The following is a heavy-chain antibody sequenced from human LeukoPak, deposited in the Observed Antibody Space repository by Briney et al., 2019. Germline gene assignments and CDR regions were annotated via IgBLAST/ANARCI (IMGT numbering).Heavy chain of an antibody. CDR1: GFTFGSYA. CDR3: ARDGLGGQYFD. D-gene: IGHD2/OR15-2a*01. J-gene: IGHJ4*02. Sequence: GGSLRLSCAASGFTFGSYAMSWVRQAPGKGLEWVANIKQDGSEKYYVDSVKGRFTISRDNAKNSLYLQMNSLRAEDTAVYYCARDGLGGQYFDWGQGTLVTVSS. CDR2: IKQDGSEK. V-gene: IGHV3-7*01.